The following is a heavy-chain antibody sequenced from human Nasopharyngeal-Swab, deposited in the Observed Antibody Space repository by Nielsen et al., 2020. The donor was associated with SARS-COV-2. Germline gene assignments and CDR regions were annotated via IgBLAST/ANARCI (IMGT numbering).Heavy chain of an antibody. CDR3: ARTAGYYYMDV. CDR1: GGSISGYS. D-gene: IGHD6-13*01. CDR2: IYYSGST. J-gene: IGHJ6*03. V-gene: IGHV4-59*01. Sequence: SDTLSLTFALSGGSISGYSWSWIRLPPGKGLGWIGYIYYSGSTNYSPSLKSRATISVDTSKNQFSLKLNSVTAADTAVYYCARTAGYYYMDVWGKGTTVTVSS.